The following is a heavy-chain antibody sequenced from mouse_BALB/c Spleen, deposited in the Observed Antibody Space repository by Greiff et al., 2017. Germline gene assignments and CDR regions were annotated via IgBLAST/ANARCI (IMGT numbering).Heavy chain of an antibody. Sequence: VQLQESGAELAKPGASVKMSCKASGYTFTSYWMHWVKQRPGQGLEWIGYINPSTGYTEYNQKFKDKATLTADKSSSTAYMQLSSLTSEDSAVYYCANYYGSSSYWYFDVWGAGTTVTVSS. CDR1: GYTFTSYW. V-gene: IGHV1-7*01. J-gene: IGHJ1*01. CDR2: INPSTGYT. D-gene: IGHD1-1*01. CDR3: ANYYGSSSYWYFDV.